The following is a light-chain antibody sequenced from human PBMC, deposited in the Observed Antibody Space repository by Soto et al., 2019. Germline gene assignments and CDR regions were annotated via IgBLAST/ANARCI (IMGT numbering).Light chain of an antibody. J-gene: IGLJ3*02. Sequence: QSVLTQPPSVSAAPGQRVTISCSGSSSNIGNEFVSWYQQLPGTAPKLLIYDDDRRASGIPDRFSGSKSGTSATLAITGLQTGDEADYYCGTWDTSLSAGVFGRGTKVTVL. CDR1: SSNIGNEF. V-gene: IGLV1-51*01. CDR2: DDD. CDR3: GTWDTSLSAGV.